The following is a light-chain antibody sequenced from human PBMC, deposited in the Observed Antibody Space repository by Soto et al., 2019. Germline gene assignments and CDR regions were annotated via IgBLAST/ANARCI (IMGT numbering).Light chain of an antibody. CDR1: QSVSSV. Sequence: EIVLTQSPATLSLSPGERATLSCRASQSVSSVLAWYQQKPGQAPRLLIYDASNRATGIPARFSGSGSGTDFTLTISSLEPEDFAVYYCQQRSNWPRTFGQGTKREIK. CDR2: DAS. CDR3: QQRSNWPRT. V-gene: IGKV3-11*01. J-gene: IGKJ2*01.